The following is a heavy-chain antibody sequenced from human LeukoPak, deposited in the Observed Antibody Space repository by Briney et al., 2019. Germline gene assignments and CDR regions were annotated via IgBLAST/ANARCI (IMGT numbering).Heavy chain of an antibody. Sequence: PGGSLRLSCAASGFTFSSYSMNWVRQAPGKGLEWVSSISSSSSYIYYADSVKGRFTISRDNAKNSLYLQMNSLRDEDTAVYYCARDRSWNYAYYGMDVWGQGTTVTVSS. CDR3: ARDRSWNYAYYGMDV. V-gene: IGHV3-21*01. CDR2: ISSSSSYI. CDR1: GFTFSSYS. D-gene: IGHD1-26*01. J-gene: IGHJ6*02.